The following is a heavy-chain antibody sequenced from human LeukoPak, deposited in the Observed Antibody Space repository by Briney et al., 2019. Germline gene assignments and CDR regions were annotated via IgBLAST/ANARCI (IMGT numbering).Heavy chain of an antibody. J-gene: IGHJ5*02. V-gene: IGHV3-49*03. CDR1: GFTFGDYA. CDR2: IRSKAYGGTT. Sequence: PGGSLRLSCTASGFTFGDYAMSWFRQAPGKGLEWVGFIRSKAYGGTTEYAASVKGRFTISRDDSKRIAYLKMNSLKTEDTDVYYCTRDHSGDDYGDYEALHNWFDPWGQGTLVTVSS. CDR3: TRDHSGDDYGDYEALHNWFDP. D-gene: IGHD4-17*01.